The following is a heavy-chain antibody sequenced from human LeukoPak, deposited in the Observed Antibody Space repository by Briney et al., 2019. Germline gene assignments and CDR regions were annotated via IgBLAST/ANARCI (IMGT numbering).Heavy chain of an antibody. D-gene: IGHD6-19*01. V-gene: IGHV4-30-4*01. Sequence: KPSQTLSLTCTVSGGSISSGDYYWSWIRQPPGRGLEWIGYIYYSGSTYYNPSLKSRVTISVDTSKNQFSLKLSSVTAADTAVYYCAAPPGGIAVAGHTYYFDYWGQGTLVTVSS. J-gene: IGHJ4*02. CDR2: IYYSGST. CDR3: AAPPGGIAVAGHTYYFDY. CDR1: GGSISSGDYY.